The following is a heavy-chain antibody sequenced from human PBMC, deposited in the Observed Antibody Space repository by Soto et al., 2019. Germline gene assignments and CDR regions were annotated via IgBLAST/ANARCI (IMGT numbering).Heavy chain of an antibody. CDR3: AKNFLRFLEWLSSDYYYYGTDV. Sequence: PGWSLRLSCAASGFTFSSYAMSWVRQAPGKGLEWVSAISGSGGSTYYADSVKGRFTISRDNSKNTLYLQMNSLRAEDTAVYYCAKNFLRFLEWLSSDYYYYGTDVWGQGTTVTVSS. D-gene: IGHD3-3*01. V-gene: IGHV3-23*01. J-gene: IGHJ6*02. CDR2: ISGSGGST. CDR1: GFTFSSYA.